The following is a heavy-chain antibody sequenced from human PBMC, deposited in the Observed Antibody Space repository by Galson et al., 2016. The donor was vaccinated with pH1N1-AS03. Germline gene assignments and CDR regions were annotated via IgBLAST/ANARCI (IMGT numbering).Heavy chain of an antibody. CDR2: IRAKAYNYAT. CDR1: GFNFSASA. Sequence: SLRLSCAASGFNFSASAMHWVRQTSGKGLEWIGRIRAKAYNYATEYAAPVRGRFTISKDDSENTAFLQMNSLKIEDTAVYYCTRHPRRAAGGLGGFDPWGQGTLVTVSS. D-gene: IGHD6-13*01. J-gene: IGHJ5*02. V-gene: IGHV3-73*01. CDR3: TRHPRRAAGGLGGFDP.